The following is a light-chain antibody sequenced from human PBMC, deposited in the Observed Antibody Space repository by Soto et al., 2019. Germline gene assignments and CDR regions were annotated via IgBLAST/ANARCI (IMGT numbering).Light chain of an antibody. CDR2: DVS. V-gene: IGLV2-11*01. J-gene: IGLJ3*02. CDR1: SSDVGGYNY. Sequence: QSALTQPRSVSGSPGQSVTISCTGTSSDVGGYNYVSWYQQHPGKAPKLMIYDVSKWPSGVPDRFSGSKSGNTASLTISGLQAVDEADYYCCSYAGSTTWVFGGGTNLTVL. CDR3: CSYAGSTTWV.